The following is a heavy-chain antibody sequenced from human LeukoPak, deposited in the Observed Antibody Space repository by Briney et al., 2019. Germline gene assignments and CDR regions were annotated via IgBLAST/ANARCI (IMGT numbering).Heavy chain of an antibody. J-gene: IGHJ4*02. Sequence: SETLSLTCAVYSGSFSGHYWSWIRQSPGKGLEWIGEINHSGRTNYNPSLRSRVTISVDTSKNQFSLKLSSVTAADTAVYYCARGGYLDYFDYWGQGTLVTVSS. V-gene: IGHV4-34*01. CDR3: ARGGYLDYFDY. D-gene: IGHD5-12*01. CDR1: SGSFSGHY. CDR2: INHSGRT.